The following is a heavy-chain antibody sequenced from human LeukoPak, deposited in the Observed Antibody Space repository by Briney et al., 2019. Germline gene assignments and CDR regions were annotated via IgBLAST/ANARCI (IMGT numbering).Heavy chain of an antibody. J-gene: IGHJ4*02. D-gene: IGHD2-2*01. CDR1: GGSFSPYY. CDR2: INHSRST. Sequence: SETLSLACAVYGGSFSPYYWSWIRQSPDKGLEWIGEINHSRSTNYNPSLKSRVTISVDTSKNQFSLKLSSVTAADTAVYYCASVGVLVGGPFDYWGQGTLVTVSS. CDR3: ASVGVLVGGPFDY. V-gene: IGHV4-34*01.